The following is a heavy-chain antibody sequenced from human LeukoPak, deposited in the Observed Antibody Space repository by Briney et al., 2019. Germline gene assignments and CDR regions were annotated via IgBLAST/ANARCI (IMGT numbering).Heavy chain of an antibody. CDR2: MNPNSGNT. CDR3: ARKHYYYYMDV. Sequence: ASVKVSCKASGYTFTSYDINWVRQATGQGLEWMGWMNPNSGNTGYALKFQGRVTITRNTSISTAYMELSSLRSEDTAVYYCARKHYYYYMDVWGKGTTVTVSS. CDR1: GYTFTSYD. J-gene: IGHJ6*03. V-gene: IGHV1-8*03.